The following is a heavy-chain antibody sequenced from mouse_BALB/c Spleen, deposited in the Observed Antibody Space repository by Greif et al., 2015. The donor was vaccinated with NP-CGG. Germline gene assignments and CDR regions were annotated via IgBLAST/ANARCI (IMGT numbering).Heavy chain of an antibody. CDR2: ISSGGGST. CDR3: ARHYSGSSYSY. J-gene: IGHJ2*01. CDR1: GFAFSSYD. D-gene: IGHD1-1*01. V-gene: IGHV5-12-1*01. Sequence: EVHLVESGGGLVKPGGSLKLSCAASGFAFSSYDMSWVRQTPEKRLEWVAYISSGGGSTYYPDTVKGRFTISRDNAKNTLCLQMSSLKSEDTAMYYCARHYSGSSYSYWGQGTTLTVSS.